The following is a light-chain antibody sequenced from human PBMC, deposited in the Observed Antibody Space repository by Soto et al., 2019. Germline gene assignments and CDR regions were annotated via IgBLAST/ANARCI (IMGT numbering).Light chain of an antibody. Sequence: DIQMTQSPSSLTASIGESVAIACRASQGIAKFLNWYQQIPGKGPKLLIYAVSNLQSGVPSRFSGSGFGTEFTLTISSLQLEDFATYYCQQGAATPKTFGQGTKVDIK. CDR2: AVS. V-gene: IGKV1-39*01. CDR1: QGIAKF. J-gene: IGKJ1*01. CDR3: QQGAATPKT.